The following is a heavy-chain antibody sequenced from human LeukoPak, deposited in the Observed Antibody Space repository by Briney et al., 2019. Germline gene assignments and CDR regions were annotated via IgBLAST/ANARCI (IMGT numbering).Heavy chain of an antibody. CDR1: GFTFSSYA. V-gene: IGHV3-23*01. CDR2: ISGSGGST. D-gene: IGHD6-6*01. Sequence: GGSLRLSCAASGFTFSSYAMSWVRQAPGKGLEWVSAISGSGGSTYYADSVKGRFTISRDNSKNTLYLQMNSLRAEDTAVYYCAKWVRGSSPPYYYYYMDVWGKGTTVTASS. CDR3: AKWVRGSSPPYYYYYMDV. J-gene: IGHJ6*03.